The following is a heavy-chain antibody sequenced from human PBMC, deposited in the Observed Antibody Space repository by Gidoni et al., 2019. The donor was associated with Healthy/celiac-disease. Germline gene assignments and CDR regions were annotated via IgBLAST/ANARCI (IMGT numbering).Heavy chain of an antibody. CDR1: GFTFLSYS. J-gene: IGHJ4*02. D-gene: IGHD3-10*01. CDR3: ERDEYGSGSHRRGRFDY. CDR2: NSSSSSYI. V-gene: IGHV3-21*01. Sequence: EVQLVESGGGLVKPGGSLRLSCASSGFTFLSYSMNWVRQAPGTGLEWGSNNSSSSSYIYYADSVKGRFNITRDNAKNTLYLQMNSLRAEDTAVYYCERDEYGSGSHRRGRFDYWGQGTLVTVSS.